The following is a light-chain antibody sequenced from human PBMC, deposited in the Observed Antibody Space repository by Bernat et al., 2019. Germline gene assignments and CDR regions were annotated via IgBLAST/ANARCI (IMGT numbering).Light chain of an antibody. J-gene: IGKJ1*01. CDR1: QGIITY. V-gene: IGKV1-13*02. CDR2: GAS. Sequence: IGDTVTITCMASQGIITYLNWYQQKPGKAPKFLIYGASILESGFPSRFSGSGSVTEFNLTTSSLQHEDFATYYCLQYNSDPQWMFGQWTEVEIK. CDR3: LQYNSDPQWM.